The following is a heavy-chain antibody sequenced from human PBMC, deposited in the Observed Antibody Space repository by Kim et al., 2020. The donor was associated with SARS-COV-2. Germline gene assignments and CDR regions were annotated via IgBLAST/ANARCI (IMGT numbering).Heavy chain of an antibody. Sequence: GGSLRLSCAASGFTFDDYGMSWVRQRPGKGLEWVSGIDLNGGSTGYTGSVRDRFTISRDNAVNSLYLQMNSMGAEDTALYYCARDRGKYCTGGSCCSGFGYWGQGTLVTVSS. CDR3: ARDRGKYCTGGSCCSGFGY. V-gene: IGHV3-20*04. CDR1: GFTFDDYG. D-gene: IGHD2-15*01. CDR2: IDLNGGST. J-gene: IGHJ4*02.